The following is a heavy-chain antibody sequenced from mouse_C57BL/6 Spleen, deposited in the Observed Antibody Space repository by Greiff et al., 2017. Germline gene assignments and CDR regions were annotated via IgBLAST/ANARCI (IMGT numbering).Heavy chain of an antibody. CDR3: AKQGGDVKNFDY. J-gene: IGHJ2*01. V-gene: IGHV5-6*01. CDR2: ISSGGGYT. D-gene: IGHD3-3*01. CDR1: GFTFSSYG. Sequence: EVQRVESGGDLVKPGGSLKLSCAASGFTFSSYGMSWVRQTPDKRLEWVATISSGGGYTYYPDRVKGRFPISRDNAENTLYMQMSSLKSEDTARYYCAKQGGDVKNFDYWGQGTTLTVSS.